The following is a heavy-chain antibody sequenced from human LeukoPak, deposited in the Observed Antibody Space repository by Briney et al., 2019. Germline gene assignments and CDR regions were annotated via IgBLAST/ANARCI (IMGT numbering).Heavy chain of an antibody. V-gene: IGHV3-30-3*01. CDR3: ARDLDSYGSY. Sequence: GGSLRLSCAASGFTFTTYAMHWVRQAPGKGLEWVAVISYDGSNKNYADSVKGRFTISRDNSKNTLYLQMNSLRAEDTAVYYCARDLDSYGSYWGQGTLVTVSS. CDR2: ISYDGSNK. J-gene: IGHJ4*02. CDR1: GFTFTTYA. D-gene: IGHD5-18*01.